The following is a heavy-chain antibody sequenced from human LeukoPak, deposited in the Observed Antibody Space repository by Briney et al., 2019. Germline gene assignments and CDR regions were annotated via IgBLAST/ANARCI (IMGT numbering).Heavy chain of an antibody. CDR3: ARSTFYDYGGNYYGMDV. CDR1: GGTFSSYA. Sequence: SAKVSCKASGGTFSSYAISWVRQAPGQGLEWMGRIIPILGIANYAQKFQGRVTITADKSTSTAYMELSSLRSEDTAVYYCARSTFYDYGGNYYGMDVWGQGTTVTVSS. V-gene: IGHV1-69*04. D-gene: IGHD4-17*01. J-gene: IGHJ6*02. CDR2: IIPILGIA.